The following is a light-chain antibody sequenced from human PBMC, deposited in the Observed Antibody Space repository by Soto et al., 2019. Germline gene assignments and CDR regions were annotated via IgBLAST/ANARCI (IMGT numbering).Light chain of an antibody. V-gene: IGKV1-39*01. CDR2: AAS. CDR1: RSINTY. J-gene: IGKJ2*01. Sequence: DIPMTQSPSYLSASIGDRVTITCRASRSINTYLNWYQQKPGKAPKVLIYAASSLESVVPSRFSGSGSGTDFTLTISSLQPEDFATYYCQQSYSTPYTFGQGTKLEIK. CDR3: QQSYSTPYT.